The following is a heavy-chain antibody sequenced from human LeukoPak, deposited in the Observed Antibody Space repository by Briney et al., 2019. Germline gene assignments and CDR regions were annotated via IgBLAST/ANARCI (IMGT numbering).Heavy chain of an antibody. J-gene: IGHJ6*02. CDR3: ARGIGSGSWYYYYGMDV. CDR1: GGTFSSYA. CDR2: IIPIFGTA. V-gene: IGHV1-69*13. D-gene: IGHD3-10*01. Sequence: SVKVSCKASGGTFSSYAISWVRQAPRQGLEWMGGIIPIFGTANYAQKFQGRVTITADESTSTAYMELSSLRSEDTAVYYCARGIGSGSWYYYYGMDVWGQGTTVTVSS.